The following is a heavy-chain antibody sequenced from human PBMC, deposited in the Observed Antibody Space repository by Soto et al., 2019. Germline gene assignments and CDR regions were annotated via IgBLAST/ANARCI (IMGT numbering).Heavy chain of an antibody. CDR1: GFTFSSYG. D-gene: IGHD3-10*01. CDR2: IWYDGSDK. CDR3: ATDQGIT. J-gene: IGHJ5*02. Sequence: GSLRLSCAASGFTFSSYGMHWVRQAPGKGLEWVAVIWYDGSDKYYADSVKGRFTISRDNSKNMLYLQMNSLRAEDTAVYYCATDQGITWGQGTLVTVSS. V-gene: IGHV3-33*01.